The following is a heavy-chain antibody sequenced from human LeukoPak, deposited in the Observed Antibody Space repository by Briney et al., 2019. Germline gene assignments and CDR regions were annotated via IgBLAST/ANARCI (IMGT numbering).Heavy chain of an antibody. J-gene: IGHJ6*02. V-gene: IGHV1-18*01. CDR3: ASNYDFWSGYSPHDYYYYGMDV. CDR2: ISAYNGNT. CDR1: GYTFTSYG. Sequence: GASVKVSCKASGYTFTSYGISWVRQAPGQGLEWMGWISAYNGNTNYAQKLQGRVTMTTDTSTSTAYMELRSLRSDDTAVYYCASNYDFWSGYSPHDYYYYGMDVWGQGTTVTVSS. D-gene: IGHD3-3*01.